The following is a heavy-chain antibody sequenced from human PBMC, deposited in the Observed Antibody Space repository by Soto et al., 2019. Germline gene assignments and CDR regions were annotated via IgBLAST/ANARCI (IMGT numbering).Heavy chain of an antibody. J-gene: IGHJ4*02. CDR2: MNPNSGNT. CDR3: AKKHSGSSLAY. V-gene: IGHV1-8*02. CDR1: GGTFGSNA. D-gene: IGHD6-6*01. Sequence: GASVKVSCKASGGTFGSNAISWVRQATGQGLEYLGWMNPNSGNTGYVQKFQGRVTMTRDISINTAYLELSGLASEDTAVYYCAKKHSGSSLAYWGQGSLVTVS.